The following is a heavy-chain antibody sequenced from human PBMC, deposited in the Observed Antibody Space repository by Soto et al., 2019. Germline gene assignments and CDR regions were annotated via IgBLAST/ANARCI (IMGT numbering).Heavy chain of an antibody. CDR1: GASISSGNHY. V-gene: IGHV4-61*01. CDR2: IYHSGIT. J-gene: IGHJ4*02. CDR3: ARGWDANS. Sequence: QVQMQESGPGLVKPSETLSLTCTVSGASISSGNHYWSWVRQPPGKGLEWIGYIYHSGITNSNPCLHSRVTISADTSRNQFSLKVNSVTAADTAVYYCARGWDANSWGQGTLVTVSS. D-gene: IGHD6-19*01.